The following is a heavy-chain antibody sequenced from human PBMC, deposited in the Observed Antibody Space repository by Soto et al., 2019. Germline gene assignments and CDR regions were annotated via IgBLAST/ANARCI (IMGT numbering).Heavy chain of an antibody. CDR3: ARDRVYGTSYYYYGMDV. D-gene: IGHD3-10*01. CDR2: IKQDGSEK. Sequence: PGGSLSLSCAASGFTFSSYWMSWVRQAPGKGLEWVANIKQDGSEKYYVDSVKGRFTISRDNAKNSLYLQMNSLRAEDTAVYYCARDRVYGTSYYYYGMDVWGQGTTVTVSS. J-gene: IGHJ6*02. V-gene: IGHV3-7*01. CDR1: GFTFSSYW.